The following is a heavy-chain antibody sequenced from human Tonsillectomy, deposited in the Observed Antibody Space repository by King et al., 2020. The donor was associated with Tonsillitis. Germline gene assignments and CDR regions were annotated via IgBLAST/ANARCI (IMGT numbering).Heavy chain of an antibody. V-gene: IGHV3-53*01. CDR2: IYSGGST. J-gene: IGHJ6*02. Sequence: VQLVESGGGLVQPGESLRLSCAASGFTVSSNYMSWVRQAPGKGLEWVSFIYSGGSTDYADSVKGRITIPRDNYKNTLYLQMNSLRAEDTAVYYCATRSIPYYYYAMDVWGQGTTVTVSS. CDR1: GFTVSSNY. CDR3: ATRSIPYYYYAMDV.